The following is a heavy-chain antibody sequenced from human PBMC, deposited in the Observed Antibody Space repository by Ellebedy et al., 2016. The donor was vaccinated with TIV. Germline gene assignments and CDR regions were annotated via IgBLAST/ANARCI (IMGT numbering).Heavy chain of an antibody. V-gene: IGHV4-4*07. Sequence: SETLSLTCTVSGGSISSYYWSWIRQPAGKGLEWIGCIYTSGSTNYNPSLKSRVTMSVDTSKNQFSLKLSSVTAADTAVYYCARERGIAVAGTAGMDVWGQGTTVTVSS. D-gene: IGHD6-19*01. CDR2: IYTSGST. CDR3: ARERGIAVAGTAGMDV. J-gene: IGHJ6*02. CDR1: GGSISSYY.